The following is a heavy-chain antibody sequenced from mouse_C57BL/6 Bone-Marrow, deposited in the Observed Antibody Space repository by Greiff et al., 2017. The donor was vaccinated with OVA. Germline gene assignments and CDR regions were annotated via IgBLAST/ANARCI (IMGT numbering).Heavy chain of an antibody. J-gene: IGHJ4*01. CDR2: IDPSDSYT. CDR3: ARGYSPYAMYY. D-gene: IGHD2-3*01. V-gene: IGHV1-50*01. Sequence: VQLQQPGAELVKPGASVKLSCKASGYTFTSYWMQWVKQRPGQGLEWIGEIDPSDSYTNYNQKFKGKATLTVDTSSSTAYMQLSSPTSEDSAVYYCARGYSPYAMYYWGQGTSVTVSS. CDR1: GYTFTSYW.